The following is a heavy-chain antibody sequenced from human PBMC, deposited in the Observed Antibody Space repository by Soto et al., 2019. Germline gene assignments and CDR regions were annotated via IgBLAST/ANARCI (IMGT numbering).Heavy chain of an antibody. V-gene: IGHV3-30-3*01. CDR3: ARDAGSSWTLDY. Sequence: QVQLVESGGGVVQPGRSLRLSCAASGLTFSSYAMHWVRQAPGKGLEWVAVISYDGSNKYYADSVKGRFTISRDNSKNTLYLQMNSLRAEDTAVYYCARDAGSSWTLDYWGQGTLVTVSS. J-gene: IGHJ4*02. CDR2: ISYDGSNK. D-gene: IGHD6-13*01. CDR1: GLTFSSYA.